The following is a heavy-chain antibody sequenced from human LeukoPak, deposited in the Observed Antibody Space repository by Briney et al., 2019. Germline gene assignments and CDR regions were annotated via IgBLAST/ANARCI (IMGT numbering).Heavy chain of an antibody. J-gene: IGHJ4*02. V-gene: IGHV1-18*01. D-gene: IGHD3-10*01. CDR3: ARGRGISWFGELFAGYFDY. CDR1: GYTFTRYG. Sequence: ASVKLSCKVSGYTFTRYGISCVRRAPGQGLECMGCISPYNGNTNYAQKLQGRVTMTTDTSTSTAYMELRSLRSDDTAVYYCARGRGISWFGELFAGYFDYWGQGTLVTVSS. CDR2: ISPYNGNT.